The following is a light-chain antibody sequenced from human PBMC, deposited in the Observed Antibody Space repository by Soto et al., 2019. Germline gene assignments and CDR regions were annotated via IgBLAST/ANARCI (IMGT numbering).Light chain of an antibody. CDR3: AAWDDSLNGFYV. V-gene: IGLV1-44*01. J-gene: IGLJ1*01. Sequence: SVLTQPPSASGTPGQRVTVSCSGSSSNIGSNIVNWYQQVPGTAPKLLIYNNNLRPSGVPERFSGSKSGTSASLAISGLHSEDEADYYCAAWDDSLNGFYVFGSGTKVTVL. CDR2: NNN. CDR1: SSNIGSNI.